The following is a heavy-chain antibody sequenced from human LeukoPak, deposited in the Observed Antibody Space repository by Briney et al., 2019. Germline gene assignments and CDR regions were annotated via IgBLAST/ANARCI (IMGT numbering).Heavy chain of an antibody. Sequence: WFRQAPGKGLEWVSTISGSADRTYYADSVKGRFTISRDNSKNTLYLQMSNLRAEDTAIYYCARGWSASDYWGQGTLVFVSS. CDR3: ARGWSASDY. CDR2: ISGSADRT. D-gene: IGHD1-1*01. V-gene: IGHV3-23*01. J-gene: IGHJ4*02.